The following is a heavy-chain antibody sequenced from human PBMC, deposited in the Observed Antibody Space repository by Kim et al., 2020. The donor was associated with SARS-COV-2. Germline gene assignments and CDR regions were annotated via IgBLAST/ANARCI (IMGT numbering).Heavy chain of an antibody. D-gene: IGHD5-18*01. CDR3: ARGSDGSYGYGTAWGIPEDFYYFDY. Sequence: GGSLRLSCAASGFTFSSYGMHWVRQAPGKGLEWVAVISYDGSNKYYADSVKGRFTISRDNSKNTLYLQMNSLRAEDTAVYYCARGSDGSYGYGTAWGIPEDFYYFDYWGQGTLVTVSS. J-gene: IGHJ4*02. CDR2: ISYDGSNK. CDR1: GFTFSSYG. V-gene: IGHV3-33*05.